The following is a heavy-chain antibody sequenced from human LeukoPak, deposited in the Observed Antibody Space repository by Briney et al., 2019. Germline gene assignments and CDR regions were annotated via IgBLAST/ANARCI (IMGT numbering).Heavy chain of an antibody. CDR1: GYTFTGYH. D-gene: IGHD6-19*01. CDR3: ARQRSGWSYDAFDI. Sequence: ASVKVSCKASGYTFTGYHMHWVRQAPGQGREWVGRINPNRGGTNYAQRFQGRVTMTRDASISTAYMELSRLRSDGTAVYYRARQRSGWSYDAFDIWGQRTMVTVSS. V-gene: IGHV1-2*06. CDR2: INPNRGGT. J-gene: IGHJ3*02.